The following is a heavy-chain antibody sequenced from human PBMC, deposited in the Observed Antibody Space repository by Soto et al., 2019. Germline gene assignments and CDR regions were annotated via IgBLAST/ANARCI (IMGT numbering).Heavy chain of an antibody. D-gene: IGHD3-16*01. Sequence: GGSLRLSCAASGFTFSSYGMHWVRQAPGKGLEWVAVIWYDGSNKYYADSVKGRFTISRDNSKNTLYLQMNSLRAEDTAVYYCARDTNVKFYDYIWGDAFDIWGQGTMVTVSS. V-gene: IGHV3-33*01. J-gene: IGHJ3*02. CDR3: ARDTNVKFYDYIWGDAFDI. CDR2: IWYDGSNK. CDR1: GFTFSSYG.